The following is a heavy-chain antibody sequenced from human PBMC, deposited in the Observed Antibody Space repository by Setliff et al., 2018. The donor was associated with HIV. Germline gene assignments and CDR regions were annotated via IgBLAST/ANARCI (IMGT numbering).Heavy chain of an antibody. CDR3: ARGSRGYSYAYYYYYMDV. CDR2: IYYSGST. V-gene: IGHV4-59*01. J-gene: IGHJ6*03. CDR1: GGSISSYY. D-gene: IGHD5-18*01. Sequence: SETLSLTCTVSGGSISSYYWSWIRQPPGEGLEWIGYIYYSGSTNYNPSLKSRVTISVDTSKNQLSLELSSVTAADTAVYYCARGSRGYSYAYYYYYMDVWGKGTTVTVSS.